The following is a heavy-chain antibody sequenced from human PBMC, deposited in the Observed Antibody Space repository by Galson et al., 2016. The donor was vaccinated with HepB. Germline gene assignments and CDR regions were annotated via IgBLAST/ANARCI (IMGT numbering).Heavy chain of an antibody. CDR3: TRGDGFWAGWTY. J-gene: IGHJ4*02. Sequence: SVKVSCKASGYTFTTYNIHWVRLAPGQGLEWMGIINTSGGSTNYAQKFQGRVTLTSDTSTSTVYMQLGSLRSDDTAVYYCTRGDGFWAGWTYWGQGTLVTVSS. V-gene: IGHV1-46*03. CDR2: INTSGGST. CDR1: GYTFTTYN. D-gene: IGHD3/OR15-3a*01.